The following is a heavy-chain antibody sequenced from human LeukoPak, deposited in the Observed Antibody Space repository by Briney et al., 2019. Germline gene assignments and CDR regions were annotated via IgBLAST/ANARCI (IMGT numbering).Heavy chain of an antibody. V-gene: IGHV3-7*03. CDR1: GFTFSSYW. Sequence: GGSLRLSCAASGFTFSSYWMSWVRQAPGKGLEWVANIKKDGSEKYYVDSVKGRFTISRDNAKNSLYLQMNSLRAEDTAVYYCAKDQGYSYGYGTLDYWGQGTLVTVSS. CDR3: AKDQGYSYGYGTLDY. CDR2: IKKDGSEK. J-gene: IGHJ4*02. D-gene: IGHD5-18*01.